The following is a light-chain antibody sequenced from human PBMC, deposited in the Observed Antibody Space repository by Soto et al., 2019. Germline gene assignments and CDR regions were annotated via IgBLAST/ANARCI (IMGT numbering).Light chain of an antibody. CDR2: EAT. Sequence: QSALTQPASVSGSPGQSITISCSGSSSDVGSHNLVSWYQQHPGKVPKLMLSEATKRPSGVSDRFSGSKSGNTASLTISGLQAEDEADYYCCSYAGGSTYVFGTGTKITVL. CDR1: SSDVGSHNL. V-gene: IGLV2-23*01. J-gene: IGLJ1*01. CDR3: CSYAGGSTYV.